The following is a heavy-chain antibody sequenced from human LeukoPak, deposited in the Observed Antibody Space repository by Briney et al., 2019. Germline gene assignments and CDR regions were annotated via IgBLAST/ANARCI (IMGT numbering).Heavy chain of an antibody. Sequence: GGSLRLSCAAPGFTFSIYAMHWVRQAPGKGLEWVAFISSDGSNKYYADSVKGRFTISRDNSKNTLYLQMNSPRDEDTAVYYCDPHDSSSHFWGQGTLVTVSS. V-gene: IGHV3-30-3*01. J-gene: IGHJ4*02. D-gene: IGHD6-6*01. CDR2: ISSDGSNK. CDR3: DPHDSSSHF. CDR1: GFTFSIYA.